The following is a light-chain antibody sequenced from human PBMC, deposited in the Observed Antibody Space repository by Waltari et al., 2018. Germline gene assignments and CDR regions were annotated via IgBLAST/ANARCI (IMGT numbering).Light chain of an antibody. CDR3: QQYNSYSGGT. V-gene: IGKV1-5*03. CDR2: RAS. Sequence: DIQMTQSPSTLSASVGDRVTFTCRASQTISTWLAWYQQKPGKAPKVLIYRASSLQSGVPSRFSGSGSGTEFTLTISSLQPDDFATYYCQQYNSYSGGTFGPGTKVDIK. CDR1: QTISTW. J-gene: IGKJ3*01.